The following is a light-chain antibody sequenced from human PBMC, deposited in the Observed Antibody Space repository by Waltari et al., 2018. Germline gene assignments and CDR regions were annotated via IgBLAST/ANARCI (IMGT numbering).Light chain of an antibody. J-gene: IGLJ2*01. V-gene: IGLV2-11*02. CDR3: CSYAGSYNLV. CDR2: DVS. CDR1: SSDVGGYNY. Sequence: QSALTQPRSVSGSPGQSVTISCTGTSSDVGGYNYVSWYQQHPGKAPNFMVYDVSKRPSGVPDRFSGSKSGNPASLTISGLQAEDEADYYCCSYAGSYNLVFGGGTKLTVL.